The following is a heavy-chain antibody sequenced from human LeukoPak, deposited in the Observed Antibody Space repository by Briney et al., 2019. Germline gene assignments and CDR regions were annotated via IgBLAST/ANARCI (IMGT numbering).Heavy chain of an antibody. Sequence: PSETLSLTCTVSGGSISSYYWSWIRQPPGKGLEWIGYIYYSGSTNYNPSLKSRVTISVDTSKNQFSLKLSSVTAADTAVYYCARVVRHNYSDSSGYPDYWGQGTLVTVSS. J-gene: IGHJ4*02. V-gene: IGHV4-59*01. CDR2: IYYSGST. D-gene: IGHD3-22*01. CDR1: GGSISSYY. CDR3: ARVVRHNYSDSSGYPDY.